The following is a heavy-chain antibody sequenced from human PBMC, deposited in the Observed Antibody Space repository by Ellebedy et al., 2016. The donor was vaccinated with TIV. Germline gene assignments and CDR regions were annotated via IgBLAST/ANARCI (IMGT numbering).Heavy chain of an antibody. CDR1: GGSISSSSYY. V-gene: IGHV4-39*07. D-gene: IGHD1-1*01. J-gene: IGHJ2*01. CDR2: IYYSGST. CDR3: ARYTESWYFDL. Sequence: SETLSLTCTVSGGSISSSSYYWGWIRQPPGKGLEWIGSIYYSGSTYYNPSLKSRVTISVDTSKNQFSLKLSSVTAADTAVYYCARYTESWYFDLWGRGTLVTVSS.